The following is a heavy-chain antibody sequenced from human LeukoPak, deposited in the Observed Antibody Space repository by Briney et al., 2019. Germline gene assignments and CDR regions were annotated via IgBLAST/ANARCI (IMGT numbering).Heavy chain of an antibody. D-gene: IGHD3-22*01. Sequence: GGSLRLSCAASGFTFSSYAMSWVRQAPGKGLEWVSAISGSGGSTYYADSVKGRFTISRDNSKNTLYLQMNSLRAEDTAVYYCAKDKYELLLADYFDYWGQGTLVTVSS. CDR3: AKDKYELLLADYFDY. CDR2: ISGSGGST. J-gene: IGHJ4*02. V-gene: IGHV3-23*01. CDR1: GFTFSSYA.